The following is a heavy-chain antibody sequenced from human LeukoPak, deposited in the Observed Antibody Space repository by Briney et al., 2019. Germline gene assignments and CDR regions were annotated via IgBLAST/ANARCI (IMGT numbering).Heavy chain of an antibody. J-gene: IGHJ3*02. Sequence: GESLKISCKASGYSFTTYWIGWVRQMPGKGLEWMGIIYPGDSDTRYSPSFQGQVTISADKSISTAYLQWGSLKASDTAMYYCARPIAAAGAWDAFDIWGQGTMVTVSS. CDR2: IYPGDSDT. CDR1: GYSFTTYW. CDR3: ARPIAAAGAWDAFDI. D-gene: IGHD6-13*01. V-gene: IGHV5-51*01.